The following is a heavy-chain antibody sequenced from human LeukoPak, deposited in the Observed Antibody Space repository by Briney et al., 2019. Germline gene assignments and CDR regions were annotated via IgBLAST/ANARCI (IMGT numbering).Heavy chain of an antibody. J-gene: IGHJ6*03. CDR1: GFTFSSYA. CDR2: ISYDGSNK. V-gene: IGHV3-30*04. Sequence: GGSLRLSCAASGFTFSSYAMHWVRQAPGKGLEWVAVISYDGSNKYYADSVKGRFTISRDNSKNTLYLQMNSLRAEDTAVYYCVLSGGERSLGALDGYNYYFYMDVWGKGTTVTVSS. CDR3: VLSGGERSLGALDGYNYYFYMDV. D-gene: IGHD3-10*01.